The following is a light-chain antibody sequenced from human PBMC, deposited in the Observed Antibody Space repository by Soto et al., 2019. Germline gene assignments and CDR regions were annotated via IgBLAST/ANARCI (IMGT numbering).Light chain of an antibody. Sequence: EIVLTQSPATLSLSPGARAPLSCRARQSVSSYLAWYQQKPGQAPRLLIYDASNRATGIPARFSGSGSGTDFTLTISSLEPEDFAVYYCQQRSNWRTFGQGTKVDIK. V-gene: IGKV3-11*01. CDR1: QSVSSY. J-gene: IGKJ1*01. CDR3: QQRSNWRT. CDR2: DAS.